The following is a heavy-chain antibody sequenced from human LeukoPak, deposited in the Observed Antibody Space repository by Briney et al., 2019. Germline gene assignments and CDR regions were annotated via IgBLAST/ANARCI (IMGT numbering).Heavy chain of an antibody. J-gene: IGHJ5*02. CDR2: IYYSGST. D-gene: IGHD2-15*01. CDR3: ARARDSSAWFDP. V-gene: IGHV4-39*07. Sequence: PSETLSLTCTVSGGSISSSSYYWGWIRQPPGKGLEWIGSIYYSGSTYYNASLKSRVTISVDTSKNQFSLKLSSVTAADTAVYYCARARDSSAWFDPWGQGTLVTVSS. CDR1: GGSISSSSYY.